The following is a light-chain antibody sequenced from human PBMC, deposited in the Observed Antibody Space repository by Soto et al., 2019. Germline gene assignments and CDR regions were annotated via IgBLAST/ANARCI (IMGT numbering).Light chain of an antibody. J-gene: IGKJ4*01. CDR1: QSVNTY. CDR2: DAS. CDR3: QQRSNWPLT. Sequence: EIVLTQSAATLSLSPGDRATLSCRASQSVNTYLAWYQQRPGQAPRLLMYDASNRATGIPARFSGRGSGTDFTLTIDSLEPEDFAVYYCQQRSNWPLTFGGGTKVEIK. V-gene: IGKV3-11*01.